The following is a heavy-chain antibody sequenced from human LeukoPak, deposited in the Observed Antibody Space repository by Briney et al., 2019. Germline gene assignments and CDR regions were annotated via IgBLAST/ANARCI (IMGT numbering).Heavy chain of an antibody. D-gene: IGHD4-23*01. CDR2: IYYSGST. J-gene: IGHJ4*02. Sequence: SETLSLTCTVSGGSIGGYYWSWIRQPPGKGLEWIGYIYYSGSTNYNPSLKSRVTISVDTSKNQFSLKLSSVTAADTAVYYCARVSKSYGGNSLIDYWGQGTLVTVSS. V-gene: IGHV4-59*01. CDR1: GGSIGGYY. CDR3: ARVSKSYGGNSLIDY.